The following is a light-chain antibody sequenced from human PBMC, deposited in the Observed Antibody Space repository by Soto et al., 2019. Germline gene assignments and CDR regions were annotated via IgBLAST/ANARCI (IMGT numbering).Light chain of an antibody. CDR3: QQFNQWPLT. CDR1: QSVYSN. V-gene: IGKV3-15*01. Sequence: EIVMTQSPATLSESPGERVTLSCRASQSVYSNLAWYQQKPGQAPRLLIHGSFTRATGIPARFSGSGSGTEFTLTISSLQSEDFAVYYCQQFNQWPLTFGGGTKVEIK. CDR2: GSF. J-gene: IGKJ4*01.